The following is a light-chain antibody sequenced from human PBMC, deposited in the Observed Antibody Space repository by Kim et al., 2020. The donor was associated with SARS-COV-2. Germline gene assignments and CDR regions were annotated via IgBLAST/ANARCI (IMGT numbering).Light chain of an antibody. CDR3: SSYAGSNIGV. CDR1: SSDIGNYNF. CDR2: EVY. V-gene: IGLV2-8*01. J-gene: IGLJ1*01. Sequence: QFALTQPPSASGSPGQSVTISCTGTSSDIGNYNFVSWYHHHPGKVPKLIIFEVYKRPSGVPDRFSGSKSGNTASLTVSGLQPEDEGDYYCSSYAGSNIGVFGTGTKVTVL.